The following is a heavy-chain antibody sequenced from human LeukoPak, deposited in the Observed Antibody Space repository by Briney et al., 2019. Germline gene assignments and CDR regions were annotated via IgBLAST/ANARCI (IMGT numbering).Heavy chain of an antibody. V-gene: IGHV1-69*05. Sequence: ASVKVSCKASGGTFSSYAISWVRQAPGQGLEWMGGIIPIFGTANYAQKFQGRVTITTDESTSTAYMELSSLRSEDTAVYYCARYHPPRAFDIWSQGTMVTVSS. J-gene: IGHJ3*02. CDR3: ARYHPPRAFDI. CDR2: IIPIFGTA. CDR1: GGTFSSYA.